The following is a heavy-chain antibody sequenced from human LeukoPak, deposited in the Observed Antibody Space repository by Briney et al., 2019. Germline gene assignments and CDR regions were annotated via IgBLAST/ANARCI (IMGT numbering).Heavy chain of an antibody. Sequence: ASVKVSCKASGYTFTGYYMHWVRQAPGQGLEWMGWINPNSGGTNYAQKFQGRVTMTRDTSISTAYMELSRLRSDDTAVYYCARVDILTGYLHYFDYWGQGTLVTAS. V-gene: IGHV1-2*02. CDR1: GYTFTGYY. CDR2: INPNSGGT. D-gene: IGHD3-9*01. J-gene: IGHJ4*02. CDR3: ARVDILTGYLHYFDY.